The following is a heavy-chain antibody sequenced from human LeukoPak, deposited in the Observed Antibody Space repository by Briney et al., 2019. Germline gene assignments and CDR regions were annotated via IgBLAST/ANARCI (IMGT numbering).Heavy chain of an antibody. J-gene: IGHJ5*02. D-gene: IGHD5-12*01. CDR3: ARGADGNIGWFDP. V-gene: IGHV1-2*02. CDR2: INPNSGGT. CDR1: GYTFTGYY. Sequence: ASVKVSCKASGYTFTGYYMHWLRQAPGQGLEWMGWINPNSGGTNYAQKFQGRVTMTRDTSISTAYMELSRLRSDDTAVYYCARGADGNIGWFDPWGQGTLVTVSS.